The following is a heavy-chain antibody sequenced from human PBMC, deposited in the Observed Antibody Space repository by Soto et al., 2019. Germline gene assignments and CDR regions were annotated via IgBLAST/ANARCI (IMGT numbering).Heavy chain of an antibody. CDR1: GDTFTGYY. CDR2: ISPDSGET. D-gene: IGHD6-19*01. V-gene: IGHV1-2*02. J-gene: IGHJ4*02. Sequence: QVQLVQSGAEVKNPGASVKVSCKTSGDTFTGYYMHWVRQAPGQGLEWMGWISPDSGETDYAQTFQGRVTMTRDTSISTAYMELSRLRSNDTAFYYCARGYSAGWYSSVFFDYWGQGTLVTVSS. CDR3: ARGYSAGWYSSVFFDY.